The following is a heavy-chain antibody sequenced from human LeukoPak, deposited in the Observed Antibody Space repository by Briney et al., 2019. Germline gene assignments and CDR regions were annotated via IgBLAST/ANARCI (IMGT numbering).Heavy chain of an antibody. V-gene: IGHV3-23*01. Sequence: GGSLRLPCAASGFTFSSYAMSWVRQAPGKGLEWVSAISGSGGSTYYADSVKGRFTISRDNSKNTLYLQMNSLRAEDTAVYYCAKDRPTFYYYDSSGYPYSAFDYWGQGTLVTVSS. J-gene: IGHJ4*02. CDR2: ISGSGGST. D-gene: IGHD3-22*01. CDR3: AKDRPTFYYYDSSGYPYSAFDY. CDR1: GFTFSSYA.